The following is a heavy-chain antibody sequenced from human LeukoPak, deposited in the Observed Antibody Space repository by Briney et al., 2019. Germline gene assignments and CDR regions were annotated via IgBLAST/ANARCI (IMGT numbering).Heavy chain of an antibody. CDR2: IYSDNT. J-gene: IGHJ6*03. V-gene: IGHV3-66*03. D-gene: IGHD3-16*02. CDR1: GFTVSSNS. CDR3: AREPIMITFGGVIANSYMDV. Sequence: GGSLRLSCTVSGFTVSSNSMSWVRQAPGKGLEWVSFIYSDNTHYSDSVKGRFTISRDNSKNTLYLQMNSLRAEDTAVYYCAREPIMITFGGVIANSYMDVWGKGTTVTISS.